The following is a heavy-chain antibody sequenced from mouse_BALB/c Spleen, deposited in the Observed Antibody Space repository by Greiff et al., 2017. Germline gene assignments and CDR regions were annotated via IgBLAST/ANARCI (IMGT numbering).Heavy chain of an antibody. CDR1: GFTFSNYW. V-gene: IGHV6-6*02. J-gene: IGHJ4*01. Sequence: EVKLVESGGGLVQPGGSMKLSCVASGFTFSNYWMNWVRQSPEKGLEWVAEIRLKSNNYATHYAESVKGRFTISRDDSKSSVYLQMNNLRAEDTGIYYCTRPPYYRYDGARGYAMDYWGQGTSVTVSS. CDR2: IRLKSNNYAT. CDR3: TRPPYYRYDGARGYAMDY. D-gene: IGHD2-14*01.